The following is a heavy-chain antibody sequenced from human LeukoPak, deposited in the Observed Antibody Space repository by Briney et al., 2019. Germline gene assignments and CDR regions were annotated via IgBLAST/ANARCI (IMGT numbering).Heavy chain of an antibody. D-gene: IGHD5-18*01. CDR2: IYYSGST. V-gene: IGHV4-61*01. CDR3: ATGYSYGTAFGY. Sequence: SETLSLTCTVSGGSVSSGSYYWSWIRQPPGKGLEWIGYIYYSGSTNYNPSLKSRVTISVDTSKNQFSLKLSSVTAADTAVYYCATGYSYGTAFGYWGQGTLVTVSS. CDR1: GGSVSSGSYY. J-gene: IGHJ4*02.